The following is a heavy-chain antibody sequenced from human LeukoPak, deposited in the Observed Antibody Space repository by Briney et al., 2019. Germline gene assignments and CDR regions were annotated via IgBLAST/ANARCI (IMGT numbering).Heavy chain of an antibody. D-gene: IGHD6-19*01. CDR2: ISYDGSNK. J-gene: IGHJ5*02. CDR1: GFTFSSYA. CDR3: AGSGWYVVNWFDP. V-gene: IGHV3-30-3*01. Sequence: GGSLRLSCAASGFTFSSYAMHWVRQAPGKGLEWVAVISYDGSNKYYADSVKGRFTISRDNSKNTLYLQMNSLRAEDTAVYYCAGSGWYVVNWFDPWGQGTLVTVSS.